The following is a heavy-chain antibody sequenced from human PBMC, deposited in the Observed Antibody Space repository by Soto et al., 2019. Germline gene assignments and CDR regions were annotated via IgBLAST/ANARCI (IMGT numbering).Heavy chain of an antibody. Sequence: ASVKVSCKASGYTFTSYDINWVRQATGQGLEWMGWMNPNSGNTGYAQKFQCRVTITRNTSISTAYMELSSLRSEDTAVYYCARGALVVASTHDAFDIWGQGTMVTVSS. D-gene: IGHD2-15*01. J-gene: IGHJ3*02. CDR3: ARGALVVASTHDAFDI. CDR1: GYTFTSYD. V-gene: IGHV1-8*01. CDR2: MNPNSGNT.